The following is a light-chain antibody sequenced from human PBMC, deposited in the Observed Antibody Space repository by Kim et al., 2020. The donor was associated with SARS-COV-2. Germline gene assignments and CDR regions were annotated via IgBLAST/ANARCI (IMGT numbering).Light chain of an antibody. Sequence: ASVGDKVTITGRASQDISNYVSWFQLKPGQAPKLLIYAASALQPGVPSRFSGSGSGTDFTLTVTSLQPEDVATYYCQKCDSAPWTFGQGTKVDIK. CDR1: QDISNY. J-gene: IGKJ1*01. CDR2: AAS. V-gene: IGKV1-27*01. CDR3: QKCDSAPWT.